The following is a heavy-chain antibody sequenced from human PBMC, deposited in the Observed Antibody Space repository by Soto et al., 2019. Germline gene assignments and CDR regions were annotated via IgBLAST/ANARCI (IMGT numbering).Heavy chain of an antibody. D-gene: IGHD3-22*01. Sequence: ASVKVSCKASGYTFTSYGIIWVRQAPGQGLEWMGWISAYNGNTNYAQKLQGRVTMTTDTSTSTAYMELRSLRSDDTAVYYCARSPRSGYYYVPYYFDYWGQGTLVTVSS. CDR1: GYTFTSYG. J-gene: IGHJ4*02. CDR2: ISAYNGNT. V-gene: IGHV1-18*01. CDR3: ARSPRSGYYYVPYYFDY.